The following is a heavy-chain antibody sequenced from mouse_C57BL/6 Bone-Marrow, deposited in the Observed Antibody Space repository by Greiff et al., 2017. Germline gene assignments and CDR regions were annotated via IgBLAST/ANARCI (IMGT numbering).Heavy chain of an antibody. CDR3: AFYYYGSSYVWYFDV. D-gene: IGHD1-1*01. J-gene: IGHJ1*03. V-gene: IGHV1-64*01. CDR1: GYTFTSYW. CDR2: IHPNSGST. Sequence: VQLQQSGAELVKPGASVKLSCKASGYTFTSYWLHWVKQRPGQGLEWIGMIHPNSGSTNYNEKFKSKATLTVDKSSSTAYMQLSSLTSEDSAVYYCAFYYYGSSYVWYFDVWGTGTTVTVSS.